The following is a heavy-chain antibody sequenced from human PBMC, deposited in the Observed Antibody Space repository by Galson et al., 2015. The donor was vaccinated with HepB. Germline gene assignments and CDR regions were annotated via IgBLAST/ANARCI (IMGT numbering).Heavy chain of an antibody. D-gene: IGHD6-19*01. J-gene: IGHJ2*01. Sequence: SLRLSCAVSGSTVSSNYMSWVRQAPGRGLDWVSIIYAGGSTYYADSVKGRFIISRDNSKNTLYLQLNSLRAEDTAVYYCARRAVAGSGWHFDLLGRGTLVTVSS. CDR1: GSTVSSNY. CDR2: IYAGGST. CDR3: ARRAVAGSGWHFDL. V-gene: IGHV3-66*04.